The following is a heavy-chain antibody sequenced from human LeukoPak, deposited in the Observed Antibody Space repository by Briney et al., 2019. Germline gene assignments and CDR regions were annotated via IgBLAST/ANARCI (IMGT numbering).Heavy chain of an antibody. CDR2: IYYSGST. Sequence: SETLSLTCTVSGGSISSYYWSWIRQPPGKGLEWIGYIYYSGSTNYNPSLKSRVTISVDTSKNQFSLKLSSVTAADTAVYYCAREVGYASGSYYWGQGTLVTVSS. CDR3: AREVGYASGSYY. CDR1: GGSISSYY. V-gene: IGHV4-59*12. J-gene: IGHJ4*02. D-gene: IGHD3-10*01.